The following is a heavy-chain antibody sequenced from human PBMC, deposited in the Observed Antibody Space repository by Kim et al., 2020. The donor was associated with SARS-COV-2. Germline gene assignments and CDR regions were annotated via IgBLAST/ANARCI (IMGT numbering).Heavy chain of an antibody. CDR2: ISYDGSNK. J-gene: IGHJ4*02. D-gene: IGHD6-13*01. Sequence: GGSLRLSCAASGFTFSSYGMHWVRQAPGKGLEWVAVISYDGSNKYYADSVKGRFTISRDNSKNTLYLQMNSLRAEDTAVYYCAKDGEQQLSTWGYFDYWGQGTLVTVSS. CDR3: AKDGEQQLSTWGYFDY. V-gene: IGHV3-30*18. CDR1: GFTFSSYG.